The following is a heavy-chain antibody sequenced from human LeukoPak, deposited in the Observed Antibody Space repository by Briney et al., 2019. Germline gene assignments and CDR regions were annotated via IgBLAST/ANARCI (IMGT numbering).Heavy chain of an antibody. CDR2: ISGTGGDT. CDR3: AKLRSISWYASCDY. CDR1: GFTFSDYA. J-gene: IGHJ4*02. D-gene: IGHD6-13*01. Sequence: GGSLRLSCAASGFTFSDYAMSWVRQAPGKGLEWVAAISGTGGDTYYTDSVKGRFTLSRDNSKDTVYLQMSSLRTEDTAMYYCAKLRSISWYASCDYWGQGTLVTVSS. V-gene: IGHV3-23*01.